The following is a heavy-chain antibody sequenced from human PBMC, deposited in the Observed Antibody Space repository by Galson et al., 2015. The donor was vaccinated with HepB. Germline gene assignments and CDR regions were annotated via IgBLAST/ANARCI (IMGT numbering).Heavy chain of an antibody. Sequence: SLRLSCAASGFTFSSYSMNWVRQAPGKGLEWVSYISSSSSTIYYADSVKGRFTISRDNAKNSLYLQMNSLRAEDTAVYYCARDEWHYDSSGYYYYYGMDVWVQGTTVTVSS. V-gene: IGHV3-48*04. J-gene: IGHJ6*02. CDR3: ARDEWHYDSSGYYYYYGMDV. CDR2: ISSSSSTI. D-gene: IGHD3-22*01. CDR1: GFTFSSYS.